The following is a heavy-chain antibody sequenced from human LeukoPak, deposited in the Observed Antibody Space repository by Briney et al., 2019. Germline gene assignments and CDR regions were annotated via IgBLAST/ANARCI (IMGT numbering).Heavy chain of an antibody. Sequence: GASVKVSCKASGYTFTSYGISWVRQAPGQGLEWMGWISAYNGNTNYAQKLQGRVTMTTDTSTSTAYMELRSLRSDDTAVYYCARDLFYYDSSGYPDDYWGQGTLVTVSS. CDR1: GYTFTSYG. D-gene: IGHD3-22*01. CDR3: ARDLFYYDSSGYPDDY. J-gene: IGHJ4*02. CDR2: ISAYNGNT. V-gene: IGHV1-18*01.